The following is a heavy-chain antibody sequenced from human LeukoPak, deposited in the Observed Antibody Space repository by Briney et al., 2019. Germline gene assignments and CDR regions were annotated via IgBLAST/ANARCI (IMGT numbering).Heavy chain of an antibody. Sequence: ASVKVSCKASGYTFTSYYMHWVRQAPGQGLEWMGIINPSGGSTSYAQKFQGRVTMTRDTSTSTVYMELSSLRSEDTAVYYCARAKFDSSRYYYRGFDIWGQGTMVTVSS. CDR3: ARAKFDSSRYYYRGFDI. CDR1: GYTFTSYY. V-gene: IGHV1-46*01. CDR2: INPSGGST. J-gene: IGHJ3*02. D-gene: IGHD3-22*01.